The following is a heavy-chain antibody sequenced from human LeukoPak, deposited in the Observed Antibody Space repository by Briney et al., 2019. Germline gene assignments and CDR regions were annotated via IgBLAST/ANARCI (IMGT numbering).Heavy chain of an antibody. Sequence: GGSLRLSCAASGFTFSSHWMSWVRRAPGRGLQWVANINQDGGEKYYVDSVKGRFTVSRDNAKNSLYLQMNSLRAEDTAVYYCARDHVVDGLVFDYWGQGALVTVSS. J-gene: IGHJ4*02. D-gene: IGHD2-15*01. V-gene: IGHV3-7*01. CDR2: INQDGGEK. CDR1: GFTFSSHW. CDR3: ARDHVVDGLVFDY.